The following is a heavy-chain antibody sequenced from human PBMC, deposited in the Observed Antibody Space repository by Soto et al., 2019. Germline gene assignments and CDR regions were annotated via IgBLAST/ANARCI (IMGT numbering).Heavy chain of an antibody. CDR2: IYGGGST. J-gene: IGHJ4*02. Sequence: VGALRLSCAPSGFTFSFDYMTWVRQAPGKGLGWVSVIYGGGSTHYADSVKGRFFISRDNSKNTVTLQMNNLTLDDTAVYYCATSFRYFDNWGQGTRVTVAS. V-gene: IGHV3-53*01. D-gene: IGHD3-9*01. CDR3: ATSFRYFDN. CDR1: GFTFSFDY.